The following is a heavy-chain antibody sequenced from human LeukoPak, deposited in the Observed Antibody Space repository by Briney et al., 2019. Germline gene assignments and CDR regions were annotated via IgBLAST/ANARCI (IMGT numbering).Heavy chain of an antibody. J-gene: IGHJ4*02. D-gene: IGHD6-13*01. Sequence: ASVKVSCKASGYTFTSYDINWVRQATGQGLEWMGWINLNSGGTNYAQKFQGRVTMTRDTSISTAYMELSRLKSDDTAVYYCARDIRRNNSSHIDYWGQGALVTVSS. CDR3: ARDIRRNNSSHIDY. CDR2: INLNSGGT. CDR1: GYTFTSYD. V-gene: IGHV1-2*02.